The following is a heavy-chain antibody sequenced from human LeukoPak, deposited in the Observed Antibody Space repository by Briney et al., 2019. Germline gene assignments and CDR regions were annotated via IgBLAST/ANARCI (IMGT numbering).Heavy chain of an antibody. Sequence: PSETLSLTCAVYGGSFSGYYWSWIRQPPGKGLEWIGEINHSGSTNYNPSLKSRVTISVDTSKNQFSLKLSSVTAADTAVYYCARGYKTRYSSSSRPYYYYYYMDVWGKGTTVTVSS. V-gene: IGHV4-34*01. CDR3: ARGYKTRYSSSSRPYYYYYYMDV. J-gene: IGHJ6*03. D-gene: IGHD6-6*01. CDR2: INHSGST. CDR1: GGSFSGYY.